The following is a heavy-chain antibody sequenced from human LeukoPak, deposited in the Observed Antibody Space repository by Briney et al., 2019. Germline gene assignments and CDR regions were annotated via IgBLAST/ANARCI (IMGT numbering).Heavy chain of an antibody. J-gene: IGHJ4*02. Sequence: ASVKVSCKASGGTFSSYAISWVRQAPGQGLEWMGRIIPILGIANYAQKFQGRVTITADKSTSTAYMELSSLRSEDTAVYYCARPDVVVPAAILGYWGQGTLVTVSS. V-gene: IGHV1-69*04. D-gene: IGHD2-2*01. CDR3: ARPDVVVPAAILGY. CDR1: GGTFSSYA. CDR2: IIPILGIA.